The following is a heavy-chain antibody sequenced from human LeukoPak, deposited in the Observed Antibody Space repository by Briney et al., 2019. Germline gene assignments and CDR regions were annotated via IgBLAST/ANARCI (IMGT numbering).Heavy chain of an antibody. CDR1: GGSFSGYY. V-gene: IGHV4-34*01. D-gene: IGHD3-10*01. Sequence: SETLSLTCAVYGGSFSGYYWSWIRQPPGKGLEWIGEINHSGSTNYNPSLKSRVTISVDTSKNQFSLKLSSVTAADTAVYYCARGQRVTMVRGVIKRFDYWGQGTLVTVSS. J-gene: IGHJ4*02. CDR3: ARGQRVTMVRGVIKRFDY. CDR2: INHSGST.